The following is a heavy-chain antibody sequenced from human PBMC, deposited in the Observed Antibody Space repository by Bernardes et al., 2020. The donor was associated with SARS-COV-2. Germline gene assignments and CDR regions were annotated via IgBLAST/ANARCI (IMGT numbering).Heavy chain of an antibody. D-gene: IGHD2-2*01. CDR3: ARGRYCSSTSCYYYGMDV. CDR1: GFTLSSYW. V-gene: IGHV3-74*01. J-gene: IGHJ6*02. Sequence: GGSLRLSCAASGFTLSSYWMHWVRQAPGKGLVWVSRINSDGSTTSYADSVKDRFTISRDNAKNTLYLQMNSLRAEDTAVYYCARGRYCSSTSCYYYGMDVWGQGTTVTVSS. CDR2: INSDGSTT.